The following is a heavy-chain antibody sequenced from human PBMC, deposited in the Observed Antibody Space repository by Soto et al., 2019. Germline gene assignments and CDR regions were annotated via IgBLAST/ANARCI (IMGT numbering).Heavy chain of an antibody. V-gene: IGHV1-8*01. CDR3: TGGPPNWGFDS. CDR1: GYTFTSYD. J-gene: IGHJ5*01. CDR2: MSPKTANT. Sequence: EASVKVSWKASGYTFTSYDINWVRQTAGQGLEWMGWMSPKTANTGYAQKFQGRVTMTRSTSISTAYMELSSLTSEDTAVYYCTGGPPNWGFDSWGQGTPVTVSS. D-gene: IGHD7-27*01.